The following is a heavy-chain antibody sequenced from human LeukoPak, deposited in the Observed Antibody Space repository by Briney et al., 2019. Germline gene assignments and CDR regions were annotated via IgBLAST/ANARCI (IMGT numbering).Heavy chain of an antibody. CDR3: ARGSSFGSGTNDY. CDR2: ISSSSSYK. CDR1: GFTFSSYN. V-gene: IGHV3-21*01. Sequence: PGGDLSLYCSGSGFTFSSYNLNWVRHAPGKGLEWVSSISSSSSYKYYADSVKGRFTISRDNAKNSLYLQMNSLRAEDTAVYYCARGSSFGSGTNDYWGQGTLVTVSS. D-gene: IGHD3-10*01. J-gene: IGHJ4*02.